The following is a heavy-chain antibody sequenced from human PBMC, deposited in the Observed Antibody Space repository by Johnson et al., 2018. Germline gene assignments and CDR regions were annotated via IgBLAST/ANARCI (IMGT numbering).Heavy chain of an antibody. V-gene: IGHV3-74*02. J-gene: IGHJ3*02. CDR3: ARGNGHAFDM. CDR1: GFTLSSYW. D-gene: IGHD4-17*01. CDR2: LNRDGSTT. Sequence: EVQLLETGGGPVQPGGSLRLSCSASGFTLSSYWMDWVRQDPGKGLVWVSGLNRDGSTTSYADSGKGRFTISRDNAENTLFLQMNSLRADDTAVYYCARGNGHAFDMWGQGTLVTVSS.